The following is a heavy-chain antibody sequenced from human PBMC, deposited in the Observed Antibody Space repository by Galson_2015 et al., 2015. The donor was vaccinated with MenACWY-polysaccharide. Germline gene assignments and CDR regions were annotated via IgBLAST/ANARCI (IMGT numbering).Heavy chain of an antibody. D-gene: IGHD6-13*01. CDR1: GVTFSNYG. CDR3: AREGDTYGSGRYGS. CDR2: ISYDGGTK. Sequence: SLRLSCAASGVTFSNYGMHWVRQAPGKGLEWVAVISYDGGTKYYADSVKGRFTISRDKSRNTLYLQMDSLRPEDTAVYFCAREGDTYGSGRYGSWGQGTLVTVSS. V-gene: IGHV3-30*03. J-gene: IGHJ4*02.